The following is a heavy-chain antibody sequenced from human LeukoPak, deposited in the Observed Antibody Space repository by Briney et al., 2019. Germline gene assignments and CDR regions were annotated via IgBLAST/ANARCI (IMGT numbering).Heavy chain of an antibody. CDR2: ISSSSSYI. D-gene: IGHD3-10*02. CDR3: ASSDYYVKYGFDY. CDR1: GFTFSSYS. J-gene: IGHJ4*02. V-gene: IGHV3-21*01. Sequence: GGSLRLSCAASGFTFSSYSMNWVRQAPGKGLEWVSSISSSSSYIYYADSVKGRFTISRDNAKNSLYLQMNSLRAEDTAVYYCASSDYYVKYGFDYWGQGTLVTVSS.